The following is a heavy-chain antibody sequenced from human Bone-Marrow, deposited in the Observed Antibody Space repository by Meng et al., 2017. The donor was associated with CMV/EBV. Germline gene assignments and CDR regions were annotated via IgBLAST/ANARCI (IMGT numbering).Heavy chain of an antibody. J-gene: IGHJ4*02. CDR1: GFTFSSYG. Sequence: GESLKISCAASGFTFSSYGMHWVRQAPGKGLEWVAVIWYDGSNKYYADSVKGRFTISRDNSKNTLYLQMNSLRAEDTAVYYCARDRYEDYDYVWGSYRLYTYYFDYWGQGTLVTVSS. CDR2: IWYDGSNK. CDR3: ARDRYEDYDYVWGSYRLYTYYFDY. D-gene: IGHD3-16*02. V-gene: IGHV3-33*01.